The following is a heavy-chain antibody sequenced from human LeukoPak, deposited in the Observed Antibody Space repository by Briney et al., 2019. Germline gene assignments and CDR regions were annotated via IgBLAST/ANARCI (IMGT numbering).Heavy chain of an antibody. D-gene: IGHD2-2*02. CDR2: IKQDGSEK. Sequence: QPGGSLRLSCAASGFTFSSYWMSWVRQAPGKGLEWVANIKQDGSEKYYVDSVKGRFTISRDNVKKSLYLQMNSLRAEDTAIYYCARGICISSSCYMGAFDYWGQGTLVTVSS. CDR1: GFTFSSYW. CDR3: ARGICISSSCYMGAFDY. J-gene: IGHJ4*02. V-gene: IGHV3-7*03.